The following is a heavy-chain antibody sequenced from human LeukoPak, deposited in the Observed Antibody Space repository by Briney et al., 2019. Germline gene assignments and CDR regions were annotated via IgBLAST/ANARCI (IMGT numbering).Heavy chain of an antibody. CDR2: ISAYNGNT. Sequence: ASVKVSCKASGYTFTSYGISWVRQAPGQGLEWMGWISAYNGNTNYAQKLQGRVTMTTDTSTSTAYMELSRLRSDDTAVYYCARSQFEGGSTSPFDYWGQGTLVTVSS. CDR1: GYTFTSYG. CDR3: ARSQFEGGSTSPFDY. D-gene: IGHD2-2*01. V-gene: IGHV1-18*01. J-gene: IGHJ4*02.